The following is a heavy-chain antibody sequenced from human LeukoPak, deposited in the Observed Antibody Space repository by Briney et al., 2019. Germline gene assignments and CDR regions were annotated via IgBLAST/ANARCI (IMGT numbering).Heavy chain of an antibody. CDR1: GFTFSSYS. CDR3: ARGIAAALGKNWFDP. D-gene: IGHD6-13*01. J-gene: IGHJ5*02. V-gene: IGHV3-48*04. CDR2: ISSSSSTI. Sequence: PGGSLRLSCAASGFTFSSYSMNWVRQAPGKGLEWVSYISSSSSTIYYADSVKGRFTISRDNAKNSLYLQMNSLRAEDTAVYYCARGIAAALGKNWFDPWGQGTLVTVSS.